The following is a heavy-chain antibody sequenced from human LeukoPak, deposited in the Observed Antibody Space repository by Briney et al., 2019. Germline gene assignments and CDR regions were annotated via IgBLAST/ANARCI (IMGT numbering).Heavy chain of an antibody. CDR3: AKDAKYSSGTNWFDP. CDR2: ISGSGGST. CDR1: GFTFSSYA. J-gene: IGHJ5*02. Sequence: GGSLRLSCAASGFTFSSYAMSWVRQAPGKGLEWVSAISGSGGSTYYADSVRGRFTISRDNSKNTLYLQMNSLRAEDTAVYYCAKDAKYSSGTNWFDPWGQGTLVTVSS. D-gene: IGHD6-19*01. V-gene: IGHV3-23*01.